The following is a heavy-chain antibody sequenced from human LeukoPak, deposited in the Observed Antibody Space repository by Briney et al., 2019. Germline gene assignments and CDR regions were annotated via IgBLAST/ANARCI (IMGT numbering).Heavy chain of an antibody. CDR2: IYYSGST. CDR1: GGSLSSYY. J-gene: IGHJ5*02. Sequence: SETLSLTCTVSGGSLSSYYWSWLRQPPGEGLEWIGNIYYSGSTYYNPSLKSRVTISVDTSKNQFSLKLSSVTAADTAVYYCARLTLMPTIFRFDPWGQGTLVTVSS. D-gene: IGHD3-3*01. V-gene: IGHV4-59*04. CDR3: ARLTLMPTIFRFDP.